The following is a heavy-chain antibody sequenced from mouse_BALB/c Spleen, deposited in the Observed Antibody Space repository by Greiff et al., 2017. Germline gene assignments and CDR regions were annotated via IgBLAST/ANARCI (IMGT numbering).Heavy chain of an antibody. D-gene: IGHD1-2*01. CDR1: GFTFSDYY. Sequence: DVHLVESGGGLVKPGGSLKLSCAASGFTFSDYYMYWVRQTPEKRLEWVATISDGGSYTYYPDSVKGRFTISRDNAKNNLYLQMSSLKSEDTAMYYCAIHYYGYCWFAYWGQGTLVTVSA. V-gene: IGHV5-4*02. CDR3: AIHYYGYCWFAY. CDR2: ISDGGSYT. J-gene: IGHJ3*01.